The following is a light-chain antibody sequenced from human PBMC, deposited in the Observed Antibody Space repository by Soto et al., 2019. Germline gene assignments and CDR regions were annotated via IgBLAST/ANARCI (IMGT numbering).Light chain of an antibody. CDR1: QSISSW. CDR2: DAY. J-gene: IGKJ2*01. CDR3: QQYNSYSPT. Sequence: DIQMTQSPSTLSASGGDRVTITCRASQSISSWLAWYQQKPGKAPKLLIYDAYSLEIGVASRFSGSGSGTEFTLTISSLQPDDFATYYCQQYNSYSPTFGQGTKLEIK. V-gene: IGKV1-5*01.